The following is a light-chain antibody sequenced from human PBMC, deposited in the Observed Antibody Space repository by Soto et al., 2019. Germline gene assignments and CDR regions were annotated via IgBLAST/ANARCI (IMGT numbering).Light chain of an antibody. Sequence: IQMTQSPSTLSASVGDRVIITCLASQGIGSWLAWYQQKPGKAPKLLIYKASTLESGVPSRFSGSGSGTDFTLTIRSLQPDDFATYYRQQYDTYWTFGQGTKVEIK. J-gene: IGKJ1*01. CDR2: KAS. CDR1: QGIGSW. V-gene: IGKV1-5*03. CDR3: QQYDTYWT.